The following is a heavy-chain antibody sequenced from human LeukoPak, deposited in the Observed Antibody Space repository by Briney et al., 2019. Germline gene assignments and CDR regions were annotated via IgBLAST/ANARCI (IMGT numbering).Heavy chain of an antibody. D-gene: IGHD7-27*01. J-gene: IGHJ4*02. CDR3: AKDGGLWVSAHWGDS. CDR1: GFTFSSYT. CDR2: ITTSDGNT. V-gene: IGHV3-23*01. Sequence: PGVSLRLSCAASGFTFSSYTMSWVRQAPGKGLEWVSTITTSDGNTYYADSVTGRFTVSRDNSKNTLFLQMNSLRAEDTAVYYCAKDGGLWVSAHWGDSWGRGTLVTVSS.